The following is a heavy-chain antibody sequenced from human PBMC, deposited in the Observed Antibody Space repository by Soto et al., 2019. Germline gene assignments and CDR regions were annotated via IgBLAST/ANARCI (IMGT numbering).Heavy chain of an antibody. CDR1: GGIFSTYA. D-gene: IGHD3-22*01. V-gene: IGHV1-69*01. Sequence: QVQLVQSGAEVKSPGSSVKVSCKTSGGIFSTYAISWVRQAPGQGLEWMGGSVPTFGTTVYAHNFKDRFSLSADRSTGRADWEVRGLRSQAAAVYYFARGVDDYYDATGPSSGDGYDLWGQGTRVTVSS. J-gene: IGHJ3*01. CDR2: SVPTFGTT. CDR3: ARGVDDYYDATGPSSGDGYDL.